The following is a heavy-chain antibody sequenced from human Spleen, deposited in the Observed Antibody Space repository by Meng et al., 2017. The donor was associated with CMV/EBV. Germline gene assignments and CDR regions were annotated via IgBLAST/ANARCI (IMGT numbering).Heavy chain of an antibody. V-gene: IGHV4-61*01. Sequence: SETLSLTCTVSGGSVSSGSYYWSWIRQPPGKGLEWIGYIYYSGSTNYNPSLKSRVTISVDTSKNQFSLKLSSVTAADTAVYYCARGTAPIDYWGQGTLVTVSS. CDR1: GGSVSSGSYY. CDR3: ARGTAPIDY. J-gene: IGHJ4*02. CDR2: IYYSGST.